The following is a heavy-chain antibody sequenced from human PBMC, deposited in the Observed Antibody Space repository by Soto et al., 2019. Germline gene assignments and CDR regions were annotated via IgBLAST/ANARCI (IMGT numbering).Heavy chain of an antibody. CDR2: IYHSWST. CDR3: ARSGYYGSGSYYAFAD. D-gene: IGHD3-10*01. V-gene: IGHV4-30-2*01. CDR1: VGSISSGGYS. J-gene: IGHJ4*02. Sequence: PSETLSLTCAVSVGSISSGGYSWSWIRQPPGKGLEWIGYIYHSWSTYYNPSLKSRVTISVDRSKNQFSLKLSSVTAEDTAVYYCARSGYYGSGSYYAFADWGQGTIVTVSS.